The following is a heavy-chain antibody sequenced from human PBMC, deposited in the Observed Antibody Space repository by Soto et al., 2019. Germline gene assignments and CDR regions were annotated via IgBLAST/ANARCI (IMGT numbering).Heavy chain of an antibody. CDR2: ISSSSSYI. J-gene: IGHJ3*02. CDR3: ARDVNYYDSSGYYYRAFDI. V-gene: IGHV3-21*01. CDR1: GFTFSSYS. Sequence: GGSLRLSCAASGFTFSSYSMNWVRQAPGKGLEWVSSISSSSSYIYYADSVKGRFTISRDNAKNSLYLQMNSLRAEDTAVYYCARDVNYYDSSGYYYRAFDIWGQGTMVTVSS. D-gene: IGHD3-22*01.